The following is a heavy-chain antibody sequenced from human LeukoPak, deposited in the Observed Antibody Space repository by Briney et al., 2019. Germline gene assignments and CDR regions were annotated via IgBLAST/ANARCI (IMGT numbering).Heavy chain of an antibody. CDR3: SRVDVAATIFFDY. V-gene: IGHV4-61*01. CDR2: VYRSGKT. D-gene: IGHD5-24*01. J-gene: IGHJ4*02. Sequence: PSATLSLTCSVSGASVNSGRFYWTWLRQSPGKGLEWLGFVYRSGKTDYNPSLKRRLTMSTDASQNQFSLTLTSVARADTTIYYCSRVDVAATIFFDYWGQGALVTVSA. CDR1: GASVNSGRFY.